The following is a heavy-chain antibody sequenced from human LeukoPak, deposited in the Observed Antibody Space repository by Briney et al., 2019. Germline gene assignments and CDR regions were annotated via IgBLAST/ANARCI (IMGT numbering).Heavy chain of an antibody. D-gene: IGHD3-22*01. V-gene: IGHV3-21*01. Sequence: GGSLRLSCAASGFTFSSYSMNWVRQAPGKGLEWVSSISSSSSYIYYADSVKGRFTSSRDNAKNSLYLQMNSLRAEDTAVYYCARSYYYDSSGYYLDYWGQGTLVTVSS. J-gene: IGHJ4*02. CDR3: ARSYYYDSSGYYLDY. CDR1: GFTFSSYS. CDR2: ISSSSSYI.